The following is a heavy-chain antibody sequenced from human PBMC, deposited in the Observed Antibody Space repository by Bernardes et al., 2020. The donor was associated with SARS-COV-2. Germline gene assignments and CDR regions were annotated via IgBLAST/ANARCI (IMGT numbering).Heavy chain of an antibody. Sequence: ASVKVSCKASGYTLSDYYMHWVRQAPGQGLEWMGWINPHSGGTTYAQKFQGRVTVTRDTSISTAYMELSRLTSDDTAVYYCARDLDRLYSGSRTDAFDIWGQGTMVTGSS. D-gene: IGHD1-26*01. CDR1: GYTLSDYY. CDR3: ARDLDRLYSGSRTDAFDI. V-gene: IGHV1-2*02. J-gene: IGHJ3*02. CDR2: INPHSGGT.